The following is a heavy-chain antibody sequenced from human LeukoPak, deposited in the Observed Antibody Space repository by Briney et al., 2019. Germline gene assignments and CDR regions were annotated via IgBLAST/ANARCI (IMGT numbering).Heavy chain of an antibody. J-gene: IGHJ6*03. V-gene: IGHV4-38-2*02. CDR3: ARVRCSGGSCPYYYYYYYMDV. CDR1: GFTFSDYY. CDR2: IHYSGST. D-gene: IGHD2-15*01. Sequence: GSLRLSCTVSGFTFSDYYMTWIRQPPGKGLEWIGSIHYSGSTYYNPSLQSRVTISIDTSKNQFSLKLRFVTAADTAVYYCARVRCSGGSCPYYYYYYYMDVWGKGTTVTVSS.